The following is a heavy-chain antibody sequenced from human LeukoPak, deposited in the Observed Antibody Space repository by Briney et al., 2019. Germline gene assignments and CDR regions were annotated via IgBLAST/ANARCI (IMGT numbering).Heavy chain of an antibody. V-gene: IGHV4-39*07. J-gene: IGHJ4*02. CDR3: ARLTQITAWYIHY. Sequence: SETLSLTCTVSGGSISTSSYYWGWIRQPPGKGLEWIGTIYYSGNTYYNPSLKSRVSISVDTPKNQLSLKLSSVTAADTAVYYCARLTQITAWYIHYWGQGTLVTVSS. CDR2: IYYSGNT. CDR1: GGSISTSSYY. D-gene: IGHD4-23*01.